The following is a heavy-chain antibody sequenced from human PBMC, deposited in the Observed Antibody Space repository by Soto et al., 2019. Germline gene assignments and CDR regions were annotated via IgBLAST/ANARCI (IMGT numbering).Heavy chain of an antibody. CDR1: GGSVSSGSYY. D-gene: IGHD2-2*01. J-gene: IGHJ4*02. CDR2: IYYSGST. V-gene: IGHV4-61*01. CDR3: ARARFCTSTSCYHYFDF. Sequence: SETLSLTCTVSGGSVSSGSYYWSWIRQPPGKGLEWIGYIYYSGSTNYNPSLKSRVTISVDTSKNQFSLKLSSVTAADTAVYYCARARFCTSTSCYHYFDFWGQGTLVTVSS.